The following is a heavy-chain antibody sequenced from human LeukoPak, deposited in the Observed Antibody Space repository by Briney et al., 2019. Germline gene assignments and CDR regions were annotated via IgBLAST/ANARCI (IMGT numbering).Heavy chain of an antibody. CDR3: ARLAAPNNWFDR. CDR1: GYSISSGYY. J-gene: IGHJ5*02. Sequence: PSETLSLTCAVSGYSISSGYYWGWIRQPPGQGLEWIGSIYYSGSTYYNPSLKSRVTISVDTSKNQFSLKLSSVTAADTAVYYCARLAAPNNWFDRWGQGTLVTVSS. CDR2: IYYSGST. V-gene: IGHV4-38-2*01. D-gene: IGHD6-25*01.